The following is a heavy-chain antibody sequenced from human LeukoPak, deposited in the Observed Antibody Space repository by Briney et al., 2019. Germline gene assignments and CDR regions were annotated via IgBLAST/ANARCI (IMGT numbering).Heavy chain of an antibody. J-gene: IGHJ4*02. V-gene: IGHV1-18*01. D-gene: IGHD2-2*01. CDR1: GYTFTSYG. CDR3: ARSYTVAVFEVGVLGF. Sequence: ASVKVSCKASGYTFTSYGISWVRQAPGQGLEWVGWVSAYNGNTNYAQKLQGRVTMTTDTSTSTAYMELRSLSSDDTAVYYCARSYTVAVFEVGVLGFWGQGTLVTVSS. CDR2: VSAYNGNT.